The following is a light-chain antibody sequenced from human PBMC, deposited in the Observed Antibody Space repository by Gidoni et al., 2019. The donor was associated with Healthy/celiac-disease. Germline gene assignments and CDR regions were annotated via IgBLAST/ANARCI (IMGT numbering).Light chain of an antibody. J-gene: IGLJ3*02. Sequence: QSVLTQPPSASGTPGQRVTLSCSGSSSNIGSNTVNWYQQLPGTAPKLLIYSNNQLPSGVPDRFSGSKSGTSASLAISWLQSEDEADYYCAAWDDSLNGSWVFGGGTKLTVL. CDR2: SNN. V-gene: IGLV1-44*01. CDR1: SSNIGSNT. CDR3: AAWDDSLNGSWV.